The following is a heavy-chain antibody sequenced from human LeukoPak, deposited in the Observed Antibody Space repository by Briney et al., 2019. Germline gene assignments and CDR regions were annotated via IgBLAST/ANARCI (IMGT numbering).Heavy chain of an antibody. CDR3: ARDGIAASGSVDY. Sequence: SVKVSFKAAGGTFTSYAISWVRQAHGQGHEWMGKTIPICGTANFAQKFQERVTITTDESTRTAYMELSSLRSEDTAVDCCARDGIAASGSVDYWGQGTLVTVSS. D-gene: IGHD6-13*01. CDR2: TIPICGTA. J-gene: IGHJ4*02. CDR1: GGTFTSYA. V-gene: IGHV1-69*05.